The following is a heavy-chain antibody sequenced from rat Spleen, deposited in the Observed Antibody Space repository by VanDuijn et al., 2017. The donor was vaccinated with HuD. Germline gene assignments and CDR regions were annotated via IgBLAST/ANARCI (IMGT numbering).Heavy chain of an antibody. CDR2: ISYDGGST. D-gene: IGHD4-3*01. CDR3: ARHNSGYGVMDA. CDR1: GFTFSDYN. J-gene: IGHJ4*01. V-gene: IGHV5-7*01. Sequence: EVQLVESGGGLVQPGRSLKLSCAASGFTFSDYNMAWVRQAPKKGLEWVATISYDGGSTYYRDSVKGRFTISRDNAKSTLYLQMDSLRSEDTATYYCARHNSGYGVMDAWGQGASVTVSS.